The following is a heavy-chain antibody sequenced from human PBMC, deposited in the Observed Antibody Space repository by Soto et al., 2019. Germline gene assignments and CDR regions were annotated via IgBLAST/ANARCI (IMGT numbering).Heavy chain of an antibody. Sequence: QVQLVQSGAEVKKPGASVKVSCKASGYTFTSYAMHWVRQAPGQRLEWMGWINAGNGNTKYSQKFQGRVTITRDTSGSTAYMELSSLRSEDTAVDYGSRTVGYYYGMDVWGQGATVTVSS. CDR1: GYTFTSYA. CDR2: INAGNGNT. CDR3: SRTVGYYYGMDV. D-gene: IGHD4-17*01. V-gene: IGHV1-3*01. J-gene: IGHJ6*02.